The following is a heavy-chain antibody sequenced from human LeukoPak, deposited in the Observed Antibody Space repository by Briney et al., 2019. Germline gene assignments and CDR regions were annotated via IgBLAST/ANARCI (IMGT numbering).Heavy chain of an antibody. D-gene: IGHD6-13*01. CDR1: GYTFTGYY. J-gene: IGHJ5*02. Sequence: GASVKVSCKASGYTFTGYYMHWVRQAPGQGLEWMGWINPNSGGTNYAQKFQGRVTMTRDTSISTAYMELSRLRSDDTAVYYCAREAPGSSWPQLFDPWGQGTLVTVSS. V-gene: IGHV1-2*02. CDR2: INPNSGGT. CDR3: AREAPGSSWPQLFDP.